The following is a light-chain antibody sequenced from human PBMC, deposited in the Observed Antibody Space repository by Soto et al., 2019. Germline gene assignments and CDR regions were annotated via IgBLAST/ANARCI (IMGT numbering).Light chain of an antibody. J-gene: IGLJ3*02. CDR3: QTWGTGPWV. V-gene: IGLV4-69*02. Sequence: QPVLTQSPSASASLGASVKLTCTLSSGHNSYAIAWHQQQPEKGPRYVMKINNDGSHIKGDGIPDRFSGSSSGAERYLTISSLQPEDEADYYCQTWGTGPWVFGGGTQLTVL. CDR2: INNDGSH. CDR1: SGHNSYA.